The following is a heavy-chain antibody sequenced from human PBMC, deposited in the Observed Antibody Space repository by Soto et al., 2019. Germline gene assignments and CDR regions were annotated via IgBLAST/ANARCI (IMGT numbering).Heavy chain of an antibody. D-gene: IGHD2-21*02. J-gene: IGHJ6*02. CDR2: IIPVLGVT. V-gene: IGHV1-69*02. CDR1: GDTFSSYT. Sequence: QVQLVQSGAEVMKPGSSVKVSCRASGDTFSSYTVSWVRQAPGQGLEWMGRIIPVLGVTNYAQKFRGRVTITADESRKTAYMDLSGLRSEDTAVYYCARRGYCGTDCYHKYYYGMDVWGQGTAVTVSS. CDR3: ARRGYCGTDCYHKYYYGMDV.